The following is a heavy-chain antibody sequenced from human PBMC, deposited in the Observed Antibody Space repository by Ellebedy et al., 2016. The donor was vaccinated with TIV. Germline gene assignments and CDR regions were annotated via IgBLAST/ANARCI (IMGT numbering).Heavy chain of an antibody. D-gene: IGHD3-22*01. Sequence: ASVKVSXXASGGTFSSYAISWVRQAPGQGLEWMGGIIPIFGTANYAQKFQGRVTITADESTSTAYMELSSLRSEDTAVYYCAITLLRRGMIVVVTSYYFDYWGQGTLVTVSS. CDR2: IIPIFGTA. CDR3: AITLLRRGMIVVVTSYYFDY. CDR1: GGTFSSYA. V-gene: IGHV1-69*13. J-gene: IGHJ4*02.